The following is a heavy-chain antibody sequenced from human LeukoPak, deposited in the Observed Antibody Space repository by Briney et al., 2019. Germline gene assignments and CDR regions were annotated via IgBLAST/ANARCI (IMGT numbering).Heavy chain of an antibody. J-gene: IGHJ3*02. D-gene: IGHD3-10*01. CDR3: AASFGGAFDI. Sequence: ASVKVSCKASGFTFTAYHMHWVRQAPGQGLEWMGWINPNSGGTNYAQKFQGRVTMTRDMSTSTVYMELSSLRSEDTAVYYCAASFGGAFDIWGQGTMVTVSS. V-gene: IGHV1-2*02. CDR1: GFTFTAYH. CDR2: INPNSGGT.